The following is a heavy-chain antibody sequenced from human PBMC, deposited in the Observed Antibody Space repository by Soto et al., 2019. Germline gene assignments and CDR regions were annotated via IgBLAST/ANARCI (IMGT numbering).Heavy chain of an antibody. Sequence: QVQLVESGGGVVQPGRSLRLSCAASGFTFSSYGMHWVRQAPGKGLEWVAVISYDGSNKYYADSVKGRFTISRDNYKNTLYLQMNSLRAEDTAVYYCAKSVRLYSSVPPPYYYYGMDVWGQGTTVTVSS. V-gene: IGHV3-30*18. CDR2: ISYDGSNK. D-gene: IGHD2-8*01. CDR1: GFTFSSYG. CDR3: AKSVRLYSSVPPPYYYYGMDV. J-gene: IGHJ6*02.